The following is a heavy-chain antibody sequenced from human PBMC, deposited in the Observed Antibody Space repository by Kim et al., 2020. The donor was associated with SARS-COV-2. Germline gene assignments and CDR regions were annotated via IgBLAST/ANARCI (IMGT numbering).Heavy chain of an antibody. CDR2: IKQDGSEK. CDR3: ARVGGVIGVVIY. D-gene: IGHD3-3*01. CDR1: GFTLRSYW. V-gene: IGHV3-7*01. Sequence: GGSLRLSCAVSGFTLRSYWMSWVRQAPGKGLEWVANIKQDGSEKYYVDSVKGRFSISRDNAKNSLYLQMNSLRAEDTAMYYCARVGGVIGVVIYWGQGTLVTVSS. J-gene: IGHJ4*02.